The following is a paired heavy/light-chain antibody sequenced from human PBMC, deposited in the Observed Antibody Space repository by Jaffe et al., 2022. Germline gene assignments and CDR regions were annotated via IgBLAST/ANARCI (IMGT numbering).Heavy chain of an antibody. D-gene: IGHD2-15*01. CDR2: LSHGGST. CDR3: GRHIGYCRGGTCYRVQD. CDR1: GYSITGDYY. J-gene: IGHJ4*02. V-gene: IGHV4-38-2*01. Sequence: QVQLQESGPGLVKPSETLSLTCAVSGYSITGDYYWGWVRQPPGKGLEWIGTLSHGGSTYYNPSLKSRVTISEDTSHNQFSLKLSSLTVADTAVYYCGRHIGYCRGGTCYRVQDWGQGTLVTVSP.
Light chain of an antibody. J-gene: IGLJ3*02. CDR2: EDN. CDR3: QSYDSSNPVV. V-gene: IGLV6-57*01. Sequence: NLMLTQPHSVSGSPGKTVTISCTRSSGNIASNYVHWYQQRPGSSPTTVIYEDNKRPSGVPDRFSGSIDSSSNSASLTISGLRTEDEADYFCQSYDSSNPVVFGGGTKLTVL. CDR1: SGNIASNY.